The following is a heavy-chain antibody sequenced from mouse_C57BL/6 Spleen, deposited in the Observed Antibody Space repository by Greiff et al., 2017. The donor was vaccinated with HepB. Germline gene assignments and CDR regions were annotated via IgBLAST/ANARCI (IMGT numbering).Heavy chain of an antibody. CDR3: ARDSNYED. CDR1: GFTFSDYG. CDR2: ISSGSSTI. Sequence: EVNLVESGGGLVKPGGSLKLSCAASGFTFSDYGMHWVRQAPEKGLEWVAYISSGSSTIYYADTVKGRFTISRDNAKNTLFLQMTSLRSEDTAMYYCARDSNYEDWGQGTLVTVSA. D-gene: IGHD2-5*01. J-gene: IGHJ3*01. V-gene: IGHV5-17*01.